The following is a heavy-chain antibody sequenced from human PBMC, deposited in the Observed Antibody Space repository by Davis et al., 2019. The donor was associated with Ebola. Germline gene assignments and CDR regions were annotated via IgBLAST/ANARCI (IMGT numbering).Heavy chain of an antibody. Sequence: ASVTVSCKASGYTFTSYYMHWVRQAPGQGLEWMGIINPSGGSTSYAQKFQGRATITRDMSTGTAYMELSSLTAEDTAVYYCAAGTGTTVWYFYGMDVWGQGTTVIVSS. CDR3: AAGTGTTVWYFYGMDV. J-gene: IGHJ6*02. CDR1: GYTFTSYY. CDR2: INPSGGST. V-gene: IGHV1-46*01. D-gene: IGHD1-1*01.